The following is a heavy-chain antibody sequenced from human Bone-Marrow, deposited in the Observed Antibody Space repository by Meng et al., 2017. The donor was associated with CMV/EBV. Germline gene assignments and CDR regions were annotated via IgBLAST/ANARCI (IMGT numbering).Heavy chain of an antibody. J-gene: IGHJ4*02. CDR1: GFTFSSYA. CDR3: ARVRHGGHLRYRDSDF. D-gene: IGHD3-16*01. V-gene: IGHV3-30*04. Sequence: GRSLRLSCAASGFTFSSYAMHWVRQAPGKGLEWVAVISYDGSNKYYADSVKGRFTISRDNSKNTLYLQMNSLRAEDTAVYYCARVRHGGHLRYRDSDFWGQGTLVTVSS. CDR2: ISYDGSNK.